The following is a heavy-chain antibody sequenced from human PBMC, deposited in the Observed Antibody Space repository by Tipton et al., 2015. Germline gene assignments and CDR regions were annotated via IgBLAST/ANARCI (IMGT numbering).Heavy chain of an antibody. Sequence: TLSLTCAVSAYSISSDYYWGWIRQPPGKGLEWIGSISHSGNTYYNPSLKSRVTISVDTSKNQFSLRVRSVTAADTAVYYCARIRGRYVMDYWGQGTPVTVST. D-gene: IGHD3-16*01. V-gene: IGHV4-38-2*01. J-gene: IGHJ4*02. CDR1: AYSISSDYY. CDR3: ARIRGRYVMDY. CDR2: ISHSGNT.